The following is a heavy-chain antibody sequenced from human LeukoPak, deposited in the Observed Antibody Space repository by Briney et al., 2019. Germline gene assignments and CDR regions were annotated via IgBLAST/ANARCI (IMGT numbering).Heavy chain of an antibody. CDR1: GFTFSSYA. CDR2: ISGSSGNA. CDR3: AKDGAKDDRTGSLGHYFDY. D-gene: IGHD3-22*01. V-gene: IGHV3-23*01. J-gene: IGHJ4*02. Sequence: PGGSLRLSCAASGFTFSSYAMNWGRQVPEKGLEWVSAISGSSGNANYADSVKGRFTVSRDNSKNTLYLQMISLRAEDTALYYCAKDGAKDDRTGSLGHYFDYWGQGILVIVSS.